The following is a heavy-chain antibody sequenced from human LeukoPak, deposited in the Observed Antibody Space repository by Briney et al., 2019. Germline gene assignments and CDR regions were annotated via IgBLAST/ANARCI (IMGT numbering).Heavy chain of an antibody. J-gene: IGHJ5*02. V-gene: IGHV4-59*01. CDR1: GGSISNYY. Sequence: SETLSLTCTVSGGSISNYYWIWIRQPPGKGLQWIGHISYSGNTNYNPSLKSRVTMSVDTSRNQISLKVTSVTVADTAVYYCARGHDGVVGWFAPWGRGTLVTVSS. CDR2: ISYSGNT. D-gene: IGHD2-15*01. CDR3: ARGHDGVVGWFAP.